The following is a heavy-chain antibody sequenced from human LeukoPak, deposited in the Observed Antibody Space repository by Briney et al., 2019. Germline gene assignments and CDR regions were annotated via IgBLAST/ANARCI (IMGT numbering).Heavy chain of an antibody. CDR1: GFTFSHFA. J-gene: IGHJ4*02. CDR2: ISGSGNKT. Sequence: GGSLRLSCAASGFTFSHFAMSWVRQAPGKGLQWVSTISGSGNKTYDADSVKGRFTISRDNSKNTLYLQMSSLRGEDTAVYYCARGGYSYGFGFDYWGQGTLVTVSS. D-gene: IGHD5-18*01. CDR3: ARGGYSYGFGFDY. V-gene: IGHV3-23*01.